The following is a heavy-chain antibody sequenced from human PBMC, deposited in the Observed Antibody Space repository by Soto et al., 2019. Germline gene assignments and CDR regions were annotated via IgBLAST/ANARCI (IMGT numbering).Heavy chain of an antibody. D-gene: IGHD2-21*01. J-gene: IGHJ4*02. Sequence: SETLSLTCTVSGGSVSSGSYYWSWIRQPPGKGLEWIGYIYYSGSTNYNPSLKSRVTISVDTSKNQFSLKLSSVTAADTAVYYCARVSVVGAGYYFDYWGQGTLVTVSS. V-gene: IGHV4-61*01. CDR1: GGSVSSGSYY. CDR2: IYYSGST. CDR3: ARVSVVGAGYYFDY.